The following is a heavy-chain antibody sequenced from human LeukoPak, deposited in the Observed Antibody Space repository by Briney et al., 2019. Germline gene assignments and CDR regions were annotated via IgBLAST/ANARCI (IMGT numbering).Heavy chain of an antibody. Sequence: GGSLRLSCAASGFTFSSYEMNWVRQAPGKGLEWVSYISSSGSTIYYADSVKGRFTISRDNAKNSLCLQMNSLRAQDTAVYYCAELGITMIGGVWGKGTTVTISS. CDR1: GFTFSSYE. V-gene: IGHV3-48*03. D-gene: IGHD3-10*02. CDR2: ISSSGSTI. CDR3: AELGITMIGGV. J-gene: IGHJ6*04.